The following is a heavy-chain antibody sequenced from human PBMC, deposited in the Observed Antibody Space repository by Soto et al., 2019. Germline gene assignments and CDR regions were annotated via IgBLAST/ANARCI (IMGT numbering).Heavy chain of an antibody. CDR1: GFTVSSNY. CDR3: ARGPRFLECYNWFDP. D-gene: IGHD3-3*01. CDR2: IYSGGST. J-gene: IGHJ5*02. V-gene: IGHV3-66*01. Sequence: GGSLRLSCAASGFTVSSNYMSWVRQAPGKGLEWVSVIYSGGSTYYADSVKGRFTISRDNSKNTLYLQMNSLRAEDTAVYYCARGPRFLECYNWFDPWGQGTLVTVSS.